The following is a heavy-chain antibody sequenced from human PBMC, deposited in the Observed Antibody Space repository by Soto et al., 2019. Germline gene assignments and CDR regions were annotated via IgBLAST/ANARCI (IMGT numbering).Heavy chain of an antibody. CDR2: ISASGRS. J-gene: IGHJ2*01. V-gene: IGHV4-4*07. D-gene: IGHD2-8*01. Sequence: QVQLQESGPGLVKPSETLSLTCTVSGDFISNFYWSWIRQPAGKGLQSLGRISASGRSNYNPNLQSRVAMSLDTSKNQFSLRLTSLSAADTAVYFCARGMGCYFDLWGRGTLVTVFS. CDR3: ARGMGCYFDL. CDR1: GDFISNFY.